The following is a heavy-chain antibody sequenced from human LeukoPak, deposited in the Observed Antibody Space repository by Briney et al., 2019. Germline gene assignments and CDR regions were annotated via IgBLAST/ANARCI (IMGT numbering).Heavy chain of an antibody. Sequence: GGSLRLSCAASGFTSENYWMNWVRQAPGKGPEWVANIKQDGSVEHYLDSVKGRFTISRDNAKNSLTLQMNGLRAEDTAVYYCARWTGVIDSWGQGTLVTVSS. V-gene: IGHV3-7*01. J-gene: IGHJ4*02. CDR2: IKQDGSVE. D-gene: IGHD3-10*01. CDR1: GFTSENYW. CDR3: ARWTGVIDS.